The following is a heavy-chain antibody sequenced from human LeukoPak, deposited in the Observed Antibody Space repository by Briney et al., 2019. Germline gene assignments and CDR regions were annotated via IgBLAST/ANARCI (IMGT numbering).Heavy chain of an antibody. Sequence: SETLSLTCTVSGGSMSSYYWSWIRQPPGKGLEWIGYIYYSGSTNYNPSLKSRVTISVDTSKNQFSLKLSSVTAADTAVYYCAKAWGVAGTGYYFDYWGQGILVTVSS. D-gene: IGHD6-19*01. V-gene: IGHV4-59*12. CDR3: AKAWGVAGTGYYFDY. CDR2: IYYSGST. CDR1: GGSMSSYY. J-gene: IGHJ4*02.